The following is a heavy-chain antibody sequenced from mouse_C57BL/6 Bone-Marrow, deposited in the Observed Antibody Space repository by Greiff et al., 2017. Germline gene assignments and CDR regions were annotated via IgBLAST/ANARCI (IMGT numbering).Heavy chain of an antibody. CDR1: GYTFTDYE. Sequence: QVQLQQSGAELVRPGASVTLSCKASGYTFTDYEMHWVKQTPVHGLEWIGDIDPENGGTAYNQKFKGKAILTADKSSSTAYMERRSLTSEDSAVYSCTIITAVVAFGGWGQGTTLTVSS. D-gene: IGHD1-1*01. J-gene: IGHJ2*01. V-gene: IGHV1-15*01. CDR2: IDPENGGT. CDR3: TIITAVVAFGG.